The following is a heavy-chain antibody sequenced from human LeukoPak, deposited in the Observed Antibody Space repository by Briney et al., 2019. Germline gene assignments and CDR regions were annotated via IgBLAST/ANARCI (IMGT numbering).Heavy chain of an antibody. CDR3: ARDGYDEQNDYYYYYMDV. D-gene: IGHD5-18*01. V-gene: IGHV4-61*02. J-gene: IGHJ6*03. CDR1: GGSISSSSYY. CDR2: IYTSGST. Sequence: SETLSLTCTVSGGSISSSSYYWGWIRQPAGKGLEWIGRIYTSGSTNYNPSLKSRVTMSVDTSKNQFSLKLSSVTAADTAVYYCARDGYDEQNDYYYYYMDVWGKGTTVTVSS.